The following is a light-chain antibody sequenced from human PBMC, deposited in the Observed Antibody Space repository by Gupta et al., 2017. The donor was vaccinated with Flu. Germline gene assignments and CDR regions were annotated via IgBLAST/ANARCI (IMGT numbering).Light chain of an antibody. CDR2: TAS. J-gene: IGKJ4*01. V-gene: IGKV1-17*01. CDR3: LQHNSYPLT. Sequence: GWFQQRPGKAPKRLIYTASSLQSGVPSTLSSGSGTEFTLTISSLQPDDFATYYCLQHNSYPLTFGGGTKVEIK.